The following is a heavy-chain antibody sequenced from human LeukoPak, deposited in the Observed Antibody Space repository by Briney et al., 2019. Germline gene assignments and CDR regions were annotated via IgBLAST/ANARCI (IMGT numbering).Heavy chain of an antibody. CDR3: ARGSSGSDYYYYGMDV. CDR2: IIPILGIA. Sequence: SVKVSCKASGGTFSSYTISWVRQAPGQGLEWMGRIIPILGIANYAQKFQGRVTITADKSTGTAYMELSSLRSEDTAVYYCARGSSGSDYYYYGMDVWGQGTTVTVSS. D-gene: IGHD3-22*01. J-gene: IGHJ6*02. V-gene: IGHV1-69*02. CDR1: GGTFSSYT.